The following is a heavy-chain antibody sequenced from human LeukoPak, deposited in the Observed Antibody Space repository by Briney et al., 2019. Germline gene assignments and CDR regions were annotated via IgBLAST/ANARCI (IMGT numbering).Heavy chain of an antibody. CDR2: INWAGGNT. Sequence: GGSLRLSCAASGFTFDDYAMHWVRQVPGKGLEWVSLINWAGGNTHYADSVKGRFTISRDNSRNSLYLQMNSLRTEDTALYYCAKATSSWHEFDYWGQGTLVTVSS. CDR3: AKATSSWHEFDY. CDR1: GFTFDDYA. D-gene: IGHD6-13*01. J-gene: IGHJ4*02. V-gene: IGHV3-43*01.